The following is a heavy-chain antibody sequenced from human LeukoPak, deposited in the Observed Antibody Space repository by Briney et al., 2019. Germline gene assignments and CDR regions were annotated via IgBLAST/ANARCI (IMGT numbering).Heavy chain of an antibody. J-gene: IGHJ5*02. CDR2: IIPIFGTA. Sequence: SVKVSCKASGGTVSSYAISWVRQAPGQGREWMGGIIPIFGTANYAQKFQGRVTITADESTSTAYMELSSLRSEDTAVYYCARAVATITAAAYLWFDPWGQGTLVTVSS. CDR1: GGTVSSYA. D-gene: IGHD5-12*01. CDR3: ARAVATITAAAYLWFDP. V-gene: IGHV1-69*13.